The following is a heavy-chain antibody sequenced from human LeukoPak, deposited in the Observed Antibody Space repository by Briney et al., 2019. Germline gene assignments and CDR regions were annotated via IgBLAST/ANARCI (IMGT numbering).Heavy chain of an antibody. CDR3: ARRGCGGDCYDWFDP. CDR1: GYTFTSYY. V-gene: IGHV1-46*01. CDR2: INPSGGST. Sequence: ASVKVSCKASGYTFTSYYMHWVRQAPGQGLEWMGIINPSGGSTSYAQKFQGRVTMTRDTSTSTVYMELSSLGSEDTAVYYCARRGCGGDCYDWFDPWGQGTLVTVSS. D-gene: IGHD2-21*02. J-gene: IGHJ5*02.